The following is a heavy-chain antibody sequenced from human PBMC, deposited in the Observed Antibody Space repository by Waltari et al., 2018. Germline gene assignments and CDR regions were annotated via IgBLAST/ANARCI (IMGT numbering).Heavy chain of an antibody. V-gene: IGHV3-7*04. CDR3: ARDEMHRTTWYHF. CDR1: GFTFSTYS. CDR2: IKQDRTEK. Sequence: EVQLVESGGGLVQPGGSLRLSCAVSGFTFSTYSMTWVRQAPGKGLEWVANIKQDRTEKYYVDSVKGRFSISRDNGKNLLYLHMNSLRADDTAVYYCARDEMHRTTWYHFWGQGTQVTVSS. D-gene: IGHD6-13*01. J-gene: IGHJ4*02.